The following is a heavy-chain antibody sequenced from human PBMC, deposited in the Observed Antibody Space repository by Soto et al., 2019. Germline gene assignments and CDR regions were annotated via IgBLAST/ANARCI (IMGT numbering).Heavy chain of an antibody. CDR3: ARQIYDSDTGPNFQYYFDS. V-gene: IGHV5-10-1*01. J-gene: IGHJ4*02. Sequence: GECLKISCKGSGYSFAGYWITWVRQKPGKGIEWMGRIDPSDSQTYYSPSFRGHVTISATKSITTVFLQWSSLRASDTAMYYCARQIYDSDTGPNFQYYFDSWGQGTPVTVSS. CDR1: GYSFAGYW. CDR2: IDPSDSQT. D-gene: IGHD3-22*01.